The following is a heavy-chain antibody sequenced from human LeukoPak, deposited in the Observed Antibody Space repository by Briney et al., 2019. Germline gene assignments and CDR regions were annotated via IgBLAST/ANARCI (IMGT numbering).Heavy chain of an antibody. D-gene: IGHD4-17*01. CDR2: ISYDGSNK. J-gene: IGHJ5*02. CDR1: GITFSSYA. V-gene: IGHV3-30-3*01. CDR3: ARERLRLNWFDP. Sequence: GGSLRLSCAASGITFSSYAMHWVRQAPGKGLEWVAVISYDGSNKYYADSVKGRFTISRDNSKNTLYLQMNSLRAEDTAVYYCARERLRLNWFDPWGQGTLVTVSS.